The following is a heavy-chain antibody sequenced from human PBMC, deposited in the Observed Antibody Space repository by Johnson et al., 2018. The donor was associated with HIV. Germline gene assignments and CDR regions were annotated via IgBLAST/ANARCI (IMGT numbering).Heavy chain of an antibody. CDR2: ISDDGSNK. J-gene: IGHJ3*02. V-gene: IGHV3-30*04. CDR1: GFTFSTYA. Sequence: QVQLVESGGGVVQPGRSLRLSCAASGFTFSTYALHWVRQTPGKGLEWVALISDDGSNKYYADSVTGRFTISRDNAKNTLYLQMNSLRAEDTALYYCARDLWGVGAFDIWGQGTMVTVSS. CDR3: ARDLWGVGAFDI. D-gene: IGHD2-21*01.